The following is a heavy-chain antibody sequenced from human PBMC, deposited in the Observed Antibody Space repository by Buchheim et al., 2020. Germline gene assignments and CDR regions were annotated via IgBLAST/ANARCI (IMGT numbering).Heavy chain of an antibody. CDR1: GDSMSSHDW. CDR2: IHHGGST. Sequence: QVQLQESGPGLVKPSGTLSLTCDVSGDSMSSHDWWSWARQPPGKGLEWIGEIHHGGSTNYSPSLKGRVTISVEKSKNHFSLKLSSVTAADTAVYYCARNGYYNMDVWGQGTT. D-gene: IGHD2-8*01. CDR3: ARNGYYNMDV. V-gene: IGHV4-4*02. J-gene: IGHJ6*02.